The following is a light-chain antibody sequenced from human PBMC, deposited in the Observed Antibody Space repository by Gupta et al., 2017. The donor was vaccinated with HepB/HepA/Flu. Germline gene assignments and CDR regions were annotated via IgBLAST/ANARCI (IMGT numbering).Light chain of an antibody. CDR1: QSISNY. CDR2: AAS. J-gene: IGKJ1*01. CDR3: QESYSTPTWT. Sequence: DIQMTQSPSSLSASIGDRVTISCRASQSISNYLNWYQQKPGKAPKLLICAASTLQTGVPSRFSGSGSGTDFTLTISSLQPEDFAIYFCQESYSTPTWTFGQGTRVEIK. V-gene: IGKV1-39*01.